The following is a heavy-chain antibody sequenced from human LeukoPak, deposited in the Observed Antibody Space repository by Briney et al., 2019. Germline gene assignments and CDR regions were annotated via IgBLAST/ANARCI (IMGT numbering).Heavy chain of an antibody. CDR2: IIPIFGTA. D-gene: IGHD3-16*01. V-gene: IGHV1-69*13. CDR3: ARGPEHTLMITFGEN. J-gene: IGHJ4*02. CDR1: GGTFSSYA. Sequence: SVKVSCKASGGTFSSYAISWVGQAPGQGLEWMGGIIPIFGTANYAQKFQGRVTITADESTSTAYMELSSLRSEDTAVYYCARGPEHTLMITFGENWGQGTLVTVSS.